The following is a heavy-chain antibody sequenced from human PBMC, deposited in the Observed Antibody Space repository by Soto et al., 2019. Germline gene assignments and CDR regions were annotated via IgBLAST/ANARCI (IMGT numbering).Heavy chain of an antibody. Sequence: QVHLVQSGAEVKKPGASVKVSCKASNETLTTYGISWVRQAPGHGLEWMGWVSGYSGYSSSAQEFQDRVIMTTDTSTNRAYMKLRSLTTDDSAVDIFARDISSSGYYYGMDVWGQGTTVTVSS. J-gene: IGHJ6*02. V-gene: IGHV1-18*01. D-gene: IGHD6-6*01. CDR1: NETLTTYG. CDR2: VSGYSGYS. CDR3: ARDISSSGYYYGMDV.